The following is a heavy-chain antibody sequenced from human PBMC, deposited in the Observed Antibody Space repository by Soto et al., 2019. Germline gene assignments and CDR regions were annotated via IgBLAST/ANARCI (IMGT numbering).Heavy chain of an antibody. CDR2: IYYSGST. J-gene: IGHJ4*02. D-gene: IGHD1-26*01. V-gene: IGHV4-31*03. Sequence: QVQLQESGPGLVKPSQTLSLTCTVSGGSISSGGYYWSWIRQHPGKGLEWIGYIYYSGSTYYNPSLXXRVTISVDTSKNQLSLKLSSVTAADTAVYYCARGDRWLLHLWGQGTLVTVSS. CDR1: GGSISSGGYY. CDR3: ARGDRWLLHL.